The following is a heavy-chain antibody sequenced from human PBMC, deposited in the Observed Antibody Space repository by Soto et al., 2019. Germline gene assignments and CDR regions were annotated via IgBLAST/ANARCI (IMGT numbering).Heavy chain of an antibody. V-gene: IGHV3-74*01. CDR3: ARGPRSSSAGKGAY. CDR2: IDPDGTTT. CDR1: GFDSSYYW. D-gene: IGHD1-1*01. Sequence: GGSLRLSCALSGFDSSYYWIQWFRQSPGKGLEWVSRIDPDGTTTNYADSVKGRFSVSRDNAKKTIYLQMKSLTADDTALYYCARGPRSSSAGKGAYWGQGTLVTVSS. J-gene: IGHJ4*02.